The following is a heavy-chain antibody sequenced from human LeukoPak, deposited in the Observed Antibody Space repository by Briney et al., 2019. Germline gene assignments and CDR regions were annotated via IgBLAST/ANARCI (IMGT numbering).Heavy chain of an antibody. CDR3: ARDTQDYYDSSGYPVL. CDR2: IIPILGIA. J-gene: IGHJ4*02. V-gene: IGHV1-69*04. Sequence: ASVKVSCKASGGTFSSYTISWVRQAPGQGLEWMGRIIPILGIANYAQQFQGRVTITADKSTSTAYMELSSLRSEDTAVYYCARDTQDYYDSSGYPVLWGQGTLVTVSS. D-gene: IGHD3-22*01. CDR1: GGTFSSYT.